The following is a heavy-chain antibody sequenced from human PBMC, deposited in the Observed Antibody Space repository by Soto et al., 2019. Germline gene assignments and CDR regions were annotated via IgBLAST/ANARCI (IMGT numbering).Heavy chain of an antibody. D-gene: IGHD3-3*01. J-gene: IGHJ6*03. CDR2: ISSSSSYI. CDR3: ARGGVISRYYYYYTDV. CDR1: GFTFSSYS. V-gene: IGHV3-21*01. Sequence: EVQLVESGGGLVKPGGSLRLSCAASGFTFSSYSMNWVRQAPGKGLEWVSSISSSSSYIYYADSVKGRFTISKDNAKNALYLQMNSLRAEDTAVYYCARGGVISRYYYYYTDVWGKGTKVTVSS.